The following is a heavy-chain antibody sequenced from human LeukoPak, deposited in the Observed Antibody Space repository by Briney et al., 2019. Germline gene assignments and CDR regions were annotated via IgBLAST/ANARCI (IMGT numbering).Heavy chain of an antibody. D-gene: IGHD3-10*01. Sequence: SGGSLRLSCAASGFTFSSYAMSWVRQAPGKGLEWVSGVSSSGATTYYADSVKGRFTISRDNSKNTLYLQMNSLRAEDTAVYYCAKDTGVVRGVDPFQHWGQGTLVTVSS. J-gene: IGHJ1*01. V-gene: IGHV3-23*01. CDR2: VSSSGATT. CDR3: AKDTGVVRGVDPFQH. CDR1: GFTFSSYA.